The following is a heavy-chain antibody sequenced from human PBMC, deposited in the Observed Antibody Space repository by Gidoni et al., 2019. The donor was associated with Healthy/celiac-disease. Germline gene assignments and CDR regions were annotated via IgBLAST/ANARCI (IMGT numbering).Heavy chain of an antibody. J-gene: IGHJ6*02. CDR1: GYSSTSYW. CDR2: IYPGDSDT. CDR3: ARMNTYYYYGMDV. Sequence: EVQLVQSGAEVKKPGESLKISCKGAGYSSTSYWIGWVRQMPGKGLEWMGIIYPGDSDTRYSPSFQGQVTISADKSISTAYLQWSSLKASDTAMYYCARMNTYYYYGMDVWGQGTTVTVSS. V-gene: IGHV5-51*03.